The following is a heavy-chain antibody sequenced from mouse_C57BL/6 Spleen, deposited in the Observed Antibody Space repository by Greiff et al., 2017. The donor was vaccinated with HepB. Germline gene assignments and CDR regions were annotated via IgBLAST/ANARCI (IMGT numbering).Heavy chain of an antibody. CDR1: GFTFSSYG. CDR3: ARRAVMDAMDY. J-gene: IGHJ4*01. CDR2: ISSGGSYT. Sequence: EVMLVESGGDLVKPGGSLKLSCAASGFTFSSYGMSWVRQTPDKRLEWVATISSGGSYTYYPDSVKGRFTISRDNAKNTLYLQMSSLKSEDTAMYYCARRAVMDAMDYWGQGTSVTVSS. V-gene: IGHV5-6*02. D-gene: IGHD1-1*01.